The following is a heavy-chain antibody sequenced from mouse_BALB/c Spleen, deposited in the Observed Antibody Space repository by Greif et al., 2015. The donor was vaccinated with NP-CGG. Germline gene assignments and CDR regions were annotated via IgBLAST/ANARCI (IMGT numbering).Heavy chain of an antibody. CDR3: ARWDWYFDV. V-gene: IGHV14-3*02. Sequence: EVQRVESGAELVKLGASVKSSCTASGFDIKDTYMHWVKQRPEQGLEWIGRIDPANGNTKYDPKFQGKATITADTSSNTAYLQLSSLTSEDTAVYYCARWDWYFDVWGAGTTVTVSS. J-gene: IGHJ1*01. CDR1: GFDIKDTY. CDR2: IDPANGNT.